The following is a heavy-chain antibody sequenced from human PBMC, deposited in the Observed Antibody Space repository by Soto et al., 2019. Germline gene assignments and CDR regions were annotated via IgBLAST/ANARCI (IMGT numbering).Heavy chain of an antibody. D-gene: IGHD2-2*02. CDR2: INHSGST. V-gene: IGHV4-34*01. CDR3: ASGLLGYCSSTSCYTLGLASLVGMDV. CDR1: GGSFSGYY. Sequence: SETLSLTCAVYGGSFSGYYWSWIRQPPGKGLEWIGEINHSGSTNYNPSLKSRVTISVDTSKNQFSLKLSSVTAADTAVYYCASGLLGYCSSTSCYTLGLASLVGMDVWGQGTTITVSS. J-gene: IGHJ6*02.